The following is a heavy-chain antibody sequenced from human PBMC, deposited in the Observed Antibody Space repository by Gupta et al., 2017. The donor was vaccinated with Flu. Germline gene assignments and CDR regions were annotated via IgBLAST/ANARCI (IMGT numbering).Heavy chain of an antibody. J-gene: IGHJ5*02. CDR2: IGGNGGST. CDR1: RSPSPSYA. D-gene: IGHD6-13*01. V-gene: IGHV3-23*01. Sequence: VQLLESRGALVPPGASLSLSSAASRSPSPSYAMSGVRRGAGKGLGWVAAIGGNGGSTYYADSVKGGFTISRGSSKNTLYLQMNSLRAEDTAVYYCAKDRAEEQLVRSGFDPWGQGTLVTVSS. CDR3: AKDRAEEQLVRSGFDP.